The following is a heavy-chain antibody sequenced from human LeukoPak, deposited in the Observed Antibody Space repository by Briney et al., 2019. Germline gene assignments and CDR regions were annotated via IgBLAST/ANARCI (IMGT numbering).Heavy chain of an antibody. V-gene: IGHV1-46*01. CDR3: ARGEYSSSNYYYYMDV. CDR2: INPSGGST. J-gene: IGHJ6*03. Sequence: ASVKVSCKASGYTFTRYYMHWVRQAPGQGLEWMGIINPSGGSTSYAQKFQGRVSMTRDMSTSTVYMELSSLRSEDTAVYYCARGEYSSSNYYYYMDVWGKGTTVTVSS. D-gene: IGHD6-6*01. CDR1: GYTFTRYY.